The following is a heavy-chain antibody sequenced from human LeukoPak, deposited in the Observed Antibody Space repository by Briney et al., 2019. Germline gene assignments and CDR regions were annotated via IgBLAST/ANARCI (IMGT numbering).Heavy chain of an antibody. CDR1: GFTLRKAR. V-gene: IGHV3-15*01. J-gene: IGHJ4*02. CDR3: TTNYGDYDDY. Sequence: GGSLRLFCAASGFTLRKARMSWLPHAPGKGLEWVGRIKSKTDGGTTDYAAPVKGRFTISRDDSKNTLYLQMNSLKTEDTAVYYCTTNYGDYDDYWGQGTLVTVSS. CDR2: IKSKTDGGTT. D-gene: IGHD4-17*01.